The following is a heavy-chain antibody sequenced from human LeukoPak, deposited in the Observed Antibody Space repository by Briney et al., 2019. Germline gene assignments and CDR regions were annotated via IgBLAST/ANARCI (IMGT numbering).Heavy chain of an antibody. CDR2: IYYSGTT. CDR1: GGSIGSYY. J-gene: IGHJ4*02. CDR3: ARGRPGYSTPFEY. Sequence: PSETLSLTCTVSGGSIGSYYWSWIRQPPGKGLEWIGYIYYSGTTNYNPSLKSRVTISVDTSKNQFSLKLSSVTAADTAVYYCARGRPGYSTPFEYWGQGTLVTVSS. D-gene: IGHD4-11*01. V-gene: IGHV4-59*01.